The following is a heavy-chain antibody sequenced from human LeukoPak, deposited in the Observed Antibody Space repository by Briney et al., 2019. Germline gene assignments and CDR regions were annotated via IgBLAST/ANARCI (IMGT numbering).Heavy chain of an antibody. CDR3: ARGGLYCGGDCYADY. V-gene: IGHV4-34*01. D-gene: IGHD2-21*02. CDR1: GGSFSPYY. J-gene: IGHJ4*02. CDR2: INHSGST. Sequence: KPSETLSLTCAVYGGSFSPYYWSWIRQPPGKGLEWIGEINHSGSTNYNPSLKSRVTISVDTSKNQFSLRLSSVTAADTAVYYCARGGLYCGGDCYADYWGQGTLVTVSS.